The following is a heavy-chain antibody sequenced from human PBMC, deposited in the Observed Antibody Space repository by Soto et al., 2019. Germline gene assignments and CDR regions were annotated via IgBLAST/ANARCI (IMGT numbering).Heavy chain of an antibody. D-gene: IGHD2-2*01. CDR3: ARGDCSSTSCYGDYIDY. CDR2: IWYGGGDK. J-gene: IGHJ4*02. V-gene: IGHV3-33*01. Sequence: GGSLILSCAASGFTFSSYGMHWVRQAPGKGLEWVAVIWYGGGDKYYADSVKGRFTISRDNSKNTLFLQMSSLRAEDTAVYYCARGDCSSTSCYGDYIDYWGQGTLVTFSS. CDR1: GFTFSSYG.